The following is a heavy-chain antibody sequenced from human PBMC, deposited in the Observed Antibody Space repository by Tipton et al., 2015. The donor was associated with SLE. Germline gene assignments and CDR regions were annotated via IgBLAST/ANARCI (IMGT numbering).Heavy chain of an antibody. Sequence: TLSLTCTVSGGSISSSSYYWSWIRQPPGKGLEWIGYIYYSGSTNYNPSLKSRVTISVDTSKNQFSLKLSSVTAADTAVYYCASGYLYYFDYWGQGTLVTVSS. V-gene: IGHV4-61*01. CDR1: GGSISSSSYY. D-gene: IGHD6-13*01. CDR2: IYYSGST. CDR3: ASGYLYYFDY. J-gene: IGHJ4*02.